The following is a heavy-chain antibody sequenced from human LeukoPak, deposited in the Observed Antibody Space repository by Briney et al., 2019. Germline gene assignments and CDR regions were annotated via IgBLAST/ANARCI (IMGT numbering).Heavy chain of an antibody. V-gene: IGHV3-30*03. CDR1: GFTFSSYG. CDR3: ARDASSSSPNVPDY. CDR2: ISYDGSNK. Sequence: PGGSLRLSCAASGFTFSSYGMHWVRQAPGKGLEWVAVISYDGSNKYYADSVKGRFTISRDNSKNTLYLQMNSRRAEDTAVYYCARDASSSSPNVPDYWGQGTLVTVSS. J-gene: IGHJ4*02. D-gene: IGHD6-6*01.